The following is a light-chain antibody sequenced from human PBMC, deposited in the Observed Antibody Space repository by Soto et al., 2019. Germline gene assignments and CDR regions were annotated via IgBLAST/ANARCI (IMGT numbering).Light chain of an antibody. CDR3: QQYMSSVT. V-gene: IGKV3-20*01. CDR2: GAS. Sequence: EIVLTQSPGSLSLSPGQRATLSCRASQSVDTTFFAWYQKKPGQAPRLLIYGASKRATGIPDRFSGSGSGTDFTVIIGRLEPEDFAVYYCQQYMSSVTFGQGTKVEIK. J-gene: IGKJ1*01. CDR1: QSVDTTF.